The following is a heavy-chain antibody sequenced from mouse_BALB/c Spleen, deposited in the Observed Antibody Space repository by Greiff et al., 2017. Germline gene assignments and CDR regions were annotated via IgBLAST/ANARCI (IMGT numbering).Heavy chain of an antibody. CDR3: ARLAITTVVEDWYFDV. V-gene: IGHV5-17*02. CDR2: ISSGSSTI. J-gene: IGHJ1*01. D-gene: IGHD1-1*01. CDR1: GFTFSSFG. Sequence: EVKLVESGGGLVQPGGSRKLSCAASGFTFSSFGMHWVRQAPEKGLEWVAYISSGSSTIYYADTVKGRFTISRDNPKNTLFLQMTSLRSEDTAMYYCARLAITTVVEDWYFDVWGAGTTVTVSS.